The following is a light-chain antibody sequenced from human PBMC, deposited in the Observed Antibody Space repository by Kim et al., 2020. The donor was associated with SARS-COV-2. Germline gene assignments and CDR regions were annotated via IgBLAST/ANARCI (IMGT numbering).Light chain of an antibody. CDR1: QSVSSY. Sequence: EIVLTQSPATLSLSPGERATLSCRASQSVSSYLAWYQQKPGQAPRLLIYDASNRATGIPARFSGSGSGTDFTLTISSLEPEDFAVYYCQQRSNWRTFGKGPRWISN. V-gene: IGKV3-11*01. CDR3: QQRSNWRT. CDR2: DAS. J-gene: IGKJ1*01.